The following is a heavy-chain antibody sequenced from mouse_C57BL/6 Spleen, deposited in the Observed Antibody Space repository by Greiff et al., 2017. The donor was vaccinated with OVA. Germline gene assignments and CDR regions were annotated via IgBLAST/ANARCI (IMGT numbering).Heavy chain of an antibody. Sequence: VQRVESGPELVKPGASVKISCKASGYAFSSSWMNWVKQRPGKGLEWIGRIYPGDGDTNYNGKFKGKATLTADKSSSTAYMQLSSLTSEDSAVYFCANMITTGYFDYWGQGTTLTVSS. CDR3: ANMITTGYFDY. J-gene: IGHJ2*01. CDR1: GYAFSSSW. V-gene: IGHV1-82*01. CDR2: IYPGDGDT. D-gene: IGHD2-4*01.